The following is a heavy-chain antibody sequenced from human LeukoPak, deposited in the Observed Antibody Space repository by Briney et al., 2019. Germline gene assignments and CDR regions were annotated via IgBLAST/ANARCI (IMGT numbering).Heavy chain of an antibody. J-gene: IGHJ4*02. CDR3: ASYSGSYLDY. D-gene: IGHD1-26*01. Sequence: SETLSLTCTVSGGSISSYYWSGIRQHPGKGLEWIGYIYYSGSTYYNPSLKSRVTISVDTSKNQFSLKLSSVTAADTAVYYCASYSGSYLDYWGQGTLVTVSS. CDR2: IYYSGST. V-gene: IGHV4-59*06. CDR1: GGSISSYY.